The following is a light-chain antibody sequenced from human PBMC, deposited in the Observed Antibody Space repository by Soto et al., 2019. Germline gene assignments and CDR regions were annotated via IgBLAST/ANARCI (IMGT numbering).Light chain of an antibody. V-gene: IGKV3-20*01. Sequence: IVLTQSPATLSVSPGESATLSCRASQTISINYLAWYQQKPGQAPSLLIDGTSSRATGIPDRFSGSGSGTDFTLTSSRLEPEDSAIYYCQQYVSWTFGQGTKVEIK. CDR1: QTISINY. J-gene: IGKJ1*01. CDR3: QQYVSWT. CDR2: GTS.